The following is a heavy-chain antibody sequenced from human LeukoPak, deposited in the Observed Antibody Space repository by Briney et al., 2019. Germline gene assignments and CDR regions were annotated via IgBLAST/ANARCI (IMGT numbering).Heavy chain of an antibody. CDR1: GYFISSGYY. V-gene: IGHV4-38-2*01. D-gene: IGHD6-19*01. Sequence: SETLSLTCAVYGYFISSGYYWGWVRQSPGKGLEWIGSINYSGSTYYNPSLKSRVTMSVDIYKNHFSLELTSVTAADTAVYYCASGIDARSDSSDWGQGTLVTVSS. CDR2: INYSGST. J-gene: IGHJ4*02. CDR3: ASGIDARSDSSD.